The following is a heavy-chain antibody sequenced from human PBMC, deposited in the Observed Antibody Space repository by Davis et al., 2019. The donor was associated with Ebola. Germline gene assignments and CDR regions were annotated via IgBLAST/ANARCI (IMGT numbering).Heavy chain of an antibody. CDR3: AKGGGGYSYGRFDY. Sequence: GESLKISCVASGFTFSSYAMSWVRQAPGKGLEWVSAISGSGGSTYYADSVKGRFTISRDNSKNTLYLQMNSLRAEDTAVYYCAKGGGGYSYGRFDYWGQGTLVTVSS. CDR1: GFTFSSYA. D-gene: IGHD5-18*01. J-gene: IGHJ4*02. CDR2: ISGSGGST. V-gene: IGHV3-23*01.